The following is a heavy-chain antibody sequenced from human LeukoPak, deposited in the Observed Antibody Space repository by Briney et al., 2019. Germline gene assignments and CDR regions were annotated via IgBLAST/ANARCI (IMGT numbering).Heavy chain of an antibody. CDR2: ISYDGSNK. D-gene: IGHD4-23*01. J-gene: IGHJ3*02. CDR3: AKAPLGGNPSVQAFDI. V-gene: IGHV3-30*18. Sequence: GRSQRLSCAASGFTSSSYGMHWVRQAPGKGLEWVAVISYDGSNKYYADSVKGRFTISRDNSKNTLYLQMNSLRAEDTAVYYCAKAPLGGNPSVQAFDIWGQGTMVTVSS. CDR1: GFTSSSYG.